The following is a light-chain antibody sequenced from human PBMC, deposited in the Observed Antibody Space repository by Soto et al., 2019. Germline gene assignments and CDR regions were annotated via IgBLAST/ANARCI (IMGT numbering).Light chain of an antibody. CDR1: QSIGSY. J-gene: IGKJ3*01. CDR2: DAS. V-gene: IGKV3-11*01. Sequence: EIVLTQSPATLSLSLGERATLSCRASQSIGSYLAWYQHKLGQPPRLLIYDASNRATGIPVRFSGSGSGTDFTLTISSLEPEDFEVYYCQQHSTWPPLSVGPGTKVDLK. CDR3: QQHSTWPPLS.